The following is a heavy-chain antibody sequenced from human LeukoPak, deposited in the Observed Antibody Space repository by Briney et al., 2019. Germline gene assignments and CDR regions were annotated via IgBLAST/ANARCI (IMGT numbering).Heavy chain of an antibody. J-gene: IGHJ4*02. CDR3: ARGGDIVTTILSSSYYFDY. Sequence: ASVKVSCKASEYTFTSYFMHWVRQAPGQGLEWMGIINPSGGSTSYAQKFQGRVTMTRDMSTSTVYMELSSLRFEDTAVYYCARGGDIVTTILSSSYYFDYWGQGTLVTVSS. V-gene: IGHV1-46*01. CDR2: INPSGGST. CDR1: EYTFTSYF. D-gene: IGHD5-12*01.